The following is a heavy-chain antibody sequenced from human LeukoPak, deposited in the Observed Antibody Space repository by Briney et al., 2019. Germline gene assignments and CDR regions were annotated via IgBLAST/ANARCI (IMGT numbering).Heavy chain of an antibody. CDR3: ARGYDYGDFGDAFDI. CDR1: GYTFTSYG. J-gene: IGHJ3*02. V-gene: IGHV1-18*01. D-gene: IGHD4-17*01. Sequence: ASVKVSCKASGYTFTSYGISWVRQAPGQGLEWMGWISAYNGNTNYAQKLQGRVTMTTDTSTSTAYMELRSLRSDDTAVYYCARGYDYGDFGDAFDIWGQGTVVTVSS. CDR2: ISAYNGNT.